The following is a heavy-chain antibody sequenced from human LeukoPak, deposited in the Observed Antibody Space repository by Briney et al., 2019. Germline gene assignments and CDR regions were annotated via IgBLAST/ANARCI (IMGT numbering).Heavy chain of an antibody. CDR1: GFTFSSYA. Sequence: GGSLRLSCAVSGFTFSSYAMHWVRQAPGKGLEWVSSISSSSSYIYYADSVKGRFTISRDDAKNSLYLQMNSLRAEDTAVYYCASTYYDFWSGYYMNWYFDLWGRGTLVTVSS. D-gene: IGHD3-3*01. CDR3: ASTYYDFWSGYYMNWYFDL. CDR2: ISSSSSYI. J-gene: IGHJ2*01. V-gene: IGHV3-21*01.